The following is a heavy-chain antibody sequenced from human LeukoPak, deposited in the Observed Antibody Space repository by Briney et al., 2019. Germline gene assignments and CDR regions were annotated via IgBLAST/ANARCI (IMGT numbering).Heavy chain of an antibody. V-gene: IGHV3-48*01. CDR1: VFTFCNYN. Sequence: GGSLRLSCAAPVFTFCNYNMNWVRQAPWKGLEWISYISSSGRTTNYADSVKGRFTISRDNAKNSLYLQMSNLRAEDTAVYFCARGGGLDVWGQGATVTVSS. CDR3: ARGGGLDV. J-gene: IGHJ6*02. D-gene: IGHD3-16*01. CDR2: ISSSGRTT.